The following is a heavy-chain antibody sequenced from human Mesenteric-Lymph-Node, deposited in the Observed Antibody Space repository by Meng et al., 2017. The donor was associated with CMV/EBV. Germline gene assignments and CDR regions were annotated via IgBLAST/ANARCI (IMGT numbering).Heavy chain of an antibody. V-gene: IGHV3-15*01. CDR3: CGAPGYFDL. J-gene: IGHJ2*01. D-gene: IGHD1-26*01. Sequence: SCAASGFTFTNAWMGWVRQAPGKGLEWVGHIKSKTVGGTMDYAAPVKGRFTISRDDSKNILYLQMNSLKTEDTAVYYCCGAPGYFDLWGRGTLVTVSS. CDR2: IKSKTVGGTM. CDR1: GFTFTNAW.